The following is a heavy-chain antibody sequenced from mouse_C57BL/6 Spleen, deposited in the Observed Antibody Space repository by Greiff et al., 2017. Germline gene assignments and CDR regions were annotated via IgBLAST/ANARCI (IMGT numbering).Heavy chain of an antibody. J-gene: IGHJ4*01. CDR1: GFSLTSYG. CDR3: ARLTYGSSYHYAMDY. V-gene: IGHV2-2*01. CDR2: IWSGGST. D-gene: IGHD1-1*01. Sequence: VQLQQSGPGLVQPSQSLSITCTVSGFSLTSYGVHWVRQSPGKGLEWLGVIWSGGSTDNNAAFISRLSISKDNSKSQVFFYMNRLQADDTAIYYCARLTYGSSYHYAMDYWGQGTSVTVSS.